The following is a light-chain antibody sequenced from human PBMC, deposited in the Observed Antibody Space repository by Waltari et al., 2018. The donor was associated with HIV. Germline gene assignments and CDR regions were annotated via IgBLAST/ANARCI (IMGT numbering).Light chain of an antibody. Sequence: QSALTQPASVSGSPGQSITISCTGATSDFGRHTHIPWYQHLPGKAPKLIIYDVNKRPSGVSNRYSGAKFGNTASLLISGLQSEDEADYHCSSYTDLTTIFGGGTRRTV. CDR2: DVN. V-gene: IGLV2-14*01. J-gene: IGLJ2*01. CDR3: SSYTDLTTI. CDR1: TSDFGRHTH.